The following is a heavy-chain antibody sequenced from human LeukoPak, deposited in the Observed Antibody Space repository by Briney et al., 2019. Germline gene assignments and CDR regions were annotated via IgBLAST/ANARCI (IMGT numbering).Heavy chain of an antibody. CDR3: AKDLRSRYCSGGSCYSGTFDY. D-gene: IGHD2-15*01. CDR2: ISYDGSNK. J-gene: IGHJ4*02. CDR1: GFTFSSYG. V-gene: IGHV3-30*18. Sequence: GGSLRLSCAASGFTFSSYGMHWVCQAPGKGLEWVAVISYDGSNKYYAGSVKGRFTISRDNSKNTLYLQMNSLRAEDTAVYYCAKDLRSRYCSGGSCYSGTFDYWGQGTLVTVSS.